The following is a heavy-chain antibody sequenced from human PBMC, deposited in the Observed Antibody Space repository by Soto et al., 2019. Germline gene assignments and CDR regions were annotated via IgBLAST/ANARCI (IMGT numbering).Heavy chain of an antibody. CDR1: GGSINSYY. Sequence: QVQLQESGPGLVRPSETLSLTCTVSGGSINSYYWSWIRQPPGKGLEWIGYILYSGATHYNPSLKSRVTLSVDTSKNQFSLRLSSVTAANTAVYYCARDVEGAVAGNFGHWGQGNLFTVSS. CDR3: ARDVEGAVAGNFGH. J-gene: IGHJ4*02. CDR2: ILYSGAT. V-gene: IGHV4-59*01. D-gene: IGHD6-19*01.